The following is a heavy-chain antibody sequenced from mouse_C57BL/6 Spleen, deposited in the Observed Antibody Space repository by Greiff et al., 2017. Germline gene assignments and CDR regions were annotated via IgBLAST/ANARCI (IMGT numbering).Heavy chain of an antibody. CDR1: GFTFSSYG. CDR2: ISSGGSYT. Sequence: VQRVESGGDLVKPGGSLKLSCAASGFTFSSYGMSWVRQTPDKRLEWVATISSGGSYTYYPDSVKGRFTISRDNAKKTLYLQMSSLKSEDTAMYYCAKLEAAFAMDYWGQGTSVTVSS. J-gene: IGHJ4*01. D-gene: IGHD3-2*02. CDR3: AKLEAAFAMDY. V-gene: IGHV5-6*01.